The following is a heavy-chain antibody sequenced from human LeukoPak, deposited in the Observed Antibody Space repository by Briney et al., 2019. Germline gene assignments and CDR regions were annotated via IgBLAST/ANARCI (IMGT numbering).Heavy chain of an antibody. CDR3: ARKVPNDSSGYYYRGQFDP. V-gene: IGHV1-69*06. CDR2: IIPIFGTA. CDR1: GGTFNSYG. D-gene: IGHD3-22*01. J-gene: IGHJ5*02. Sequence: ASVKVSCKASGGTFNSYGFSWVRQAPGQGLEWMGGIIPIFGTANYAQKFQGRVTITADKSTSTAYMELSSLRSEDTAVYYCARKVPNDSSGYYYRGQFDPWGQGTLVTVSS.